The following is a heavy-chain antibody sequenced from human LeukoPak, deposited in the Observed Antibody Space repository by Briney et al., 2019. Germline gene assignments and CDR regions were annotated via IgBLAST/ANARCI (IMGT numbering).Heavy chain of an antibody. CDR1: GGSVSSGSHY. Sequence: PSETLSLTCTVSGGSVSSGSHYWSWIRQPPGKELEWIGYMYSSGSTNYNPSLKSRVTISIDTSKNQFSLKLSSVTAADTAVYYCARGMVVAATPNWFDPWGQGTLVTVSS. V-gene: IGHV4-61*01. CDR3: ARGMVVAATPNWFDP. J-gene: IGHJ5*02. D-gene: IGHD2-15*01. CDR2: MYSSGST.